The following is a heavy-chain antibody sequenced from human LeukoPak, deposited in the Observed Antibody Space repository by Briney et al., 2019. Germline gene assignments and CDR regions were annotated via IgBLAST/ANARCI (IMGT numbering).Heavy chain of an antibody. CDR2: ISDGGDDK. Sequence: GGSLRLSCAASGFNFSSYAMHWVRQAPGKGLDWVAVISDGGDDKFYTDSVKGRFSISRDNSKNTLYLQMNSLRSEDTAIYYCTRELGGSYNDYWGQGTLVTVSS. CDR3: TRELGGSYNDY. D-gene: IGHD3-16*01. J-gene: IGHJ4*02. V-gene: IGHV3-30*10. CDR1: GFNFSSYA.